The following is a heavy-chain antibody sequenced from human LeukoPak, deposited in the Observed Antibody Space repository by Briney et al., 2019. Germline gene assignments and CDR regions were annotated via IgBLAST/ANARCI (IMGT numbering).Heavy chain of an antibody. CDR3: TRGTPYYGGAVDCYFDY. V-gene: IGHV3-49*04. CDR1: GFTFGDYA. D-gene: IGHD4-23*01. CDR2: IRSKADGGTT. Sequence: GGSLRLSCTASGFTFGDYAMSWVRQAPGKGLEWVGFIRSKADGGTTEYAASVKGRFTISRDDSKSIAYLQMNSLKTEDTAVYYCTRGTPYYGGAVDCYFDYWGQGTLVTVSS. J-gene: IGHJ4*02.